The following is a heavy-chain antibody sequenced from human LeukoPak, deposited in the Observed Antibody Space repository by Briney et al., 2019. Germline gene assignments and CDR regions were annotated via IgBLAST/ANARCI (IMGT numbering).Heavy chain of an antibody. J-gene: IGHJ6*02. CDR3: ARSLGYCSGGSCYSGGYGMDV. Sequence: SVKVSCKASGGTFSSYAISWVRQAPGQGLEWMGGIIPIFGTANYAQKFQGRVTITADESTSTAYMELNSLRSEDTAVYYCARSLGYCSGGSCYSGGYGMDVWGQGTTVTVSS. CDR1: GGTFSSYA. V-gene: IGHV1-69*13. D-gene: IGHD2-15*01. CDR2: IIPIFGTA.